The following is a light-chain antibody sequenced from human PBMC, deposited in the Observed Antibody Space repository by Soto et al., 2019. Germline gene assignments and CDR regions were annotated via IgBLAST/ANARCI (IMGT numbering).Light chain of an antibody. CDR1: QSVNIW. CDR2: RAS. J-gene: IGKJ4*01. Sequence: DIQMTQYPSTLSASVGDRVTITCRASQSVNIWLAWYQHKPGKAPRLLIYRASNLEGGVPRRFSGSGSGTEFTLTISSLQPDDFATYYCQQYNSSSLTFGGGTEVEIK. CDR3: QQYNSSSLT. V-gene: IGKV1-5*03.